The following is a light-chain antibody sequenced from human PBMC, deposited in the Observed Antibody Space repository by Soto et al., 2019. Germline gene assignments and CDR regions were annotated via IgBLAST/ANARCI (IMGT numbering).Light chain of an antibody. V-gene: IGKV1-33*01. CDR1: QDIGHY. J-gene: IGKJ2*01. CDR2: DVS. CDR3: QQYERFYT. Sequence: DIQMTQSPSSLSASVGDRVTITCQASQDIGHYLNWYQQKAGKAPKLLIYDVSNLETGVPSRFSGGESGTSFTFTISSLQPEDVATYFCQQYERFYTFGQGTKLEI.